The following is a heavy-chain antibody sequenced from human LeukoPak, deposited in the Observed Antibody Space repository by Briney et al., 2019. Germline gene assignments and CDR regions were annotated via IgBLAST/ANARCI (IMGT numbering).Heavy chain of an antibody. Sequence: ASVKVSCKASGYTFTGYYMHWVRQAPGQGLEWMGWINPNSGGTNYAQKFQGRVTMTRDTSISTAYMELSRLRSDDTAIYYCARMNKSGANNWFDPWGQGTLVTVSS. V-gene: IGHV1-2*02. CDR3: ARMNKSGANNWFDP. D-gene: IGHD1/OR15-1a*01. CDR2: INPNSGGT. CDR1: GYTFTGYY. J-gene: IGHJ5*02.